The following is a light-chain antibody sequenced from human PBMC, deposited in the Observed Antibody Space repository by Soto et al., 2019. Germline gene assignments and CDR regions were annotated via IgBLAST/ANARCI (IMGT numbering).Light chain of an antibody. J-gene: IGKJ5*01. CDR1: QIINSN. V-gene: IGKV3-15*01. CDR3: QQYHKWPIP. Sequence: IGMTKKNATLSVSPGEGATLSCRASQIINSNLAWYRHKPGQAPRLLIYRASTRAAGLPDRFSGSGSGIEFTLTISSLQSEDFAVYYCQQYHKWPIPFGQGGRPAI. CDR2: RAS.